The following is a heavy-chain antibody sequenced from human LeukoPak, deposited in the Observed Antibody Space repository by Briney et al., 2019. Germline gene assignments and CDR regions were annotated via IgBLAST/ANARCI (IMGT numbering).Heavy chain of an antibody. Sequence: GGSLRLSCAASGFTFSSYAMSWVRQAPGKGLEWVSAISGSGGSTYYADSVKGRFTISRDNSKNTLYLQMNSLRAEATAVYYCAKDPFGYYYGSGSFFDPWGQGTLVTVSS. CDR3: AKDPFGYYYGSGSFFDP. D-gene: IGHD3-10*01. V-gene: IGHV3-23*01. CDR2: ISGSGGST. J-gene: IGHJ5*02. CDR1: GFTFSSYA.